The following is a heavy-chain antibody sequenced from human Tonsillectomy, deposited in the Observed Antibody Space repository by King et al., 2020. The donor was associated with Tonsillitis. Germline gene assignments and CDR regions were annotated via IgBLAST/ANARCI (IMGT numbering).Heavy chain of an antibody. CDR2: INPNSGGT. D-gene: IGHD2-2*01. J-gene: IGHJ6*02. V-gene: IGHV1-2*02. CDR1: GYTFTGYY. CDR3: AGPSIVVVPAAIGAYYYGMDV. Sequence: VQLVESGAEVKKPGASVKVSCKASGYTFTGYYMHWVRQAPGQGLEWMGWINPNSGGTNYAQKVQGRVTMTRDTSISTAYLELSRLRSDETAVYYCAGPSIVVVPAAIGAYYYGMDVWGQGTTVTVSS.